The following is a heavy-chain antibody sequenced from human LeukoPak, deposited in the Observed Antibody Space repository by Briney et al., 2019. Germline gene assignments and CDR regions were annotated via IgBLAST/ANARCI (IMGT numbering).Heavy chain of an antibody. CDR2: ISYDGSNK. CDR3: AKDPTTGYCSGGSCSDYFDY. J-gene: IGHJ4*02. V-gene: IGHV3-30*18. Sequence: QSGGSLRLSCAASGFTFSSYGMHWVRQAPGKGLEWVAVISYDGSNKYYADSVKGRFTISRDNSKNTLYLQMNSLRAEDTAVYYCAKDPTTGYCSGGSCSDYFDYWGQGTLVTVSS. D-gene: IGHD2-15*01. CDR1: GFTFSSYG.